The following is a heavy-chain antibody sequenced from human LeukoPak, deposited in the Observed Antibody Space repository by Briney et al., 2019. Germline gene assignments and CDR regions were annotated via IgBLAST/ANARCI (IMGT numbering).Heavy chain of an antibody. CDR2: ISGGGGST. Sequence: GGSLRLSCAASGFTFSSYAMTWVRQAPGKGLEWVSAISGGGGSTYYADSVKGRFTISRDNSKNTLHLQMNSLRVEDTAVYYCAKEGSGWYPDYWGQGTLVTVSS. D-gene: IGHD6-19*01. CDR3: AKEGSGWYPDY. CDR1: GFTFSSYA. V-gene: IGHV3-23*01. J-gene: IGHJ4*02.